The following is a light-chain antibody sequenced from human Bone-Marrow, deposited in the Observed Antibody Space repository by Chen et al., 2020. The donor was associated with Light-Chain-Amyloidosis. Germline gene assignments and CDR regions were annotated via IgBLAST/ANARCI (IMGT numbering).Light chain of an antibody. Sequence: SYVLTQPSPVSVAPGQTATIPCGGNNIGSTSVHWYQQTPGQAPLLVVYDDSDRPSGNPERLSGSNAGNTATLTISRVEAGDEADYYCQVWDRSSDRPVFGGGTKLTVL. CDR3: QVWDRSSDRPV. CDR1: NIGSTS. CDR2: DDS. V-gene: IGLV3-21*02. J-gene: IGLJ3*02.